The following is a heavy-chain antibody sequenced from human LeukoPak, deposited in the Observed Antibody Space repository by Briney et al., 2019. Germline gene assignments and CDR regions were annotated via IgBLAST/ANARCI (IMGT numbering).Heavy chain of an antibody. V-gene: IGHV1-18*01. CDR2: ISAYNGNT. CDR1: GYTFTSYG. D-gene: IGHD2-2*01. CDR3: ARLGYCSSTSCLYDAYYYGMDV. Sequence: ASVKVSCKASGYTFTSYGISWVRQAPGQGLEWMGWISAYNGNTNYAQKLQGRVTMTTDTSTSTAYMEPRSLRSDDTAVYYCARLGYCSSTSCLYDAYYYGMDVWGQGTTVTVSS. J-gene: IGHJ6*02.